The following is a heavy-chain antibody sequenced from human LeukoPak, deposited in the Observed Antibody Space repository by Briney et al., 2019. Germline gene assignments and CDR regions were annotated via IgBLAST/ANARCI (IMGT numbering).Heavy chain of an antibody. V-gene: IGHV3-7*01. CDR2: IKPDGSEK. CDR1: GFTFSNAW. J-gene: IGHJ4*02. D-gene: IGHD3-10*02. Sequence: GGSLRLSCAASGFTFSNAWMNWVRQAPAKGLEWVANIKPDGSEKYYVDSVKGRFTVSRDNANNSLYLQMNSLRAEDTAVYYCARDRTRFGYWGQGTLVTVSS. CDR3: ARDRTRFGY.